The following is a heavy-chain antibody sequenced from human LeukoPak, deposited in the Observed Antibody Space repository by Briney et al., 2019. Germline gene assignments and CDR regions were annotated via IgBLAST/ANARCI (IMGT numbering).Heavy chain of an antibody. Sequence: GGSLRLSCAASGFTFRRYGMTWVCQAPGKGLEWVSSISGSGGSTFYADSVKGRFTISRDNSKNTLYLQMNSLRAEDTAVYYCARDVSSYGAPFDAFDIWGQGTMVTVSS. CDR1: GFTFRRYG. V-gene: IGHV3-23*01. D-gene: IGHD5-12*01. J-gene: IGHJ3*02. CDR2: ISGSGGST. CDR3: ARDVSSYGAPFDAFDI.